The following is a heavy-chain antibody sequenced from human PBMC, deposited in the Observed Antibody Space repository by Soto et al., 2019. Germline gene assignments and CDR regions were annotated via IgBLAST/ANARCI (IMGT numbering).Heavy chain of an antibody. V-gene: IGHV3-23*01. D-gene: IGHD3-10*01. CDR3: AKPHLWFGDAFDI. J-gene: IGHJ3*02. Sequence: GSLRLSCAASGFTFSSYAMSWVRQAPGEGLEWVSAISGSGGSTYYADSVKGRFTISRDNSKNTLYLQMNSLRAEDTAVYYCAKPHLWFGDAFDIWGQGTMVTVSS. CDR2: ISGSGGST. CDR1: GFTFSSYA.